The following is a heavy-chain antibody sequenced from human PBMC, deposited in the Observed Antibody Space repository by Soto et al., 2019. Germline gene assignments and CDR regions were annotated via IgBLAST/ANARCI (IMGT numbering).Heavy chain of an antibody. CDR1: GFSFTNAW. J-gene: IGHJ4*02. CDR2: IKSKTDGATT. CDR3: TTIIPKGKWELGH. V-gene: IGHV3-15*05. D-gene: IGHD1-26*01. Sequence: VRLSCAASGFSFTNAWMSWVRQAPGKGLEWIGRIKSKTDGATTDYAGPVKGRFTISRDDSKKTLFVQMNGLKTEDTAVYYCTTIIPKGKWELGHWGQGTLVTVSS.